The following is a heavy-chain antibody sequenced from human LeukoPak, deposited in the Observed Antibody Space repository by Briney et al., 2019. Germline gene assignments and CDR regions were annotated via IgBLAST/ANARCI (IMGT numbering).Heavy chain of an antibody. J-gene: IGHJ6*02. CDR1: GFTFSSHW. V-gene: IGHV3-74*03. CDR2: INGDGSNT. Sequence: PGGSLRLSCAASGFTFSSHWMHWVRQAPGKGLVWVSRINGDGSNTTYADSVKGRFTISRDNSKNTLYLQLNSLRAGDTAVYYCANTMVRGSYNMDVWGQGTTVTVSS. CDR3: ANTMVRGSYNMDV. D-gene: IGHD3-10*01.